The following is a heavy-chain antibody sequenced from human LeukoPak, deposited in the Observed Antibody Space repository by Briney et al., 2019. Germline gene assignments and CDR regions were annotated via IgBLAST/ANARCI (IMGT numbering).Heavy chain of an antibody. CDR2: IRSKIYGGTT. Sequence: GGSLRLSCAASGFTFDDYGMSWVRQAPGKGLEWVGFIRSKIYGGTTEYAASVKGRFTISRDDSKSIAYLQMNSLKSEDTAVYYCVRYSGDADYWGQGTLVTVSS. CDR3: VRYSGDADY. V-gene: IGHV3-49*04. D-gene: IGHD5-12*01. CDR1: GFTFDDYG. J-gene: IGHJ4*02.